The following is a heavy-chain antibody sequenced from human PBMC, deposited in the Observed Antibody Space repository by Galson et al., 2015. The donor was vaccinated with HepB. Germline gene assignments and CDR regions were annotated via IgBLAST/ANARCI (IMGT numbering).Heavy chain of an antibody. CDR1: GFTFSDYT. V-gene: IGHV3-21*01. CDR2: ITSSSTSI. J-gene: IGHJ6*02. CDR3: ARDQIGRPGLDV. Sequence: SLRLSCAASGFTFSDYTINWVRQAPGKGLEWVSSITSSSTSIYYADSVKGRFTISRDNAKNSVYLQMNSLRAEDTAVYFCARDQIGRPGLDVWGQGTTVTVSS.